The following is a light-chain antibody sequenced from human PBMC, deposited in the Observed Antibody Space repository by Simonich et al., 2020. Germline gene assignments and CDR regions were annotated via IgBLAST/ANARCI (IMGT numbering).Light chain of an antibody. Sequence: QSALTQPASVSGFPGQSFPISCPGTSSDVGGYNYVSWYQQHPGKAPKLLIYEFRKRPAGVSNRFSGSKSGNTASLTISGLQAEDEADYYCSSYTSSSTWVFGGGTKLTVL. CDR3: SSYTSSSTWV. J-gene: IGLJ3*02. V-gene: IGLV2-14*01. CDR2: EFR. CDR1: SSDVGGYNY.